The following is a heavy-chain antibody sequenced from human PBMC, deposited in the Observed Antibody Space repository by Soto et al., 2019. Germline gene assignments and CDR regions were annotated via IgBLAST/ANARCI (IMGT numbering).Heavy chain of an antibody. Sequence: TSQILSLTRAVYGGSFSGFYWSWISHPPGKGLEWIGEINHSGSTNYNPSLKSRVTISVDTSKNQFSLKLSSVTAADTVVYYCAREKPYSSSWYHDYWGQGTLVTVSS. CDR2: INHSGST. V-gene: IGHV4-34*01. D-gene: IGHD6-13*01. CDR1: GGSFSGFY. J-gene: IGHJ4*02. CDR3: AREKPYSSSWYHDY.